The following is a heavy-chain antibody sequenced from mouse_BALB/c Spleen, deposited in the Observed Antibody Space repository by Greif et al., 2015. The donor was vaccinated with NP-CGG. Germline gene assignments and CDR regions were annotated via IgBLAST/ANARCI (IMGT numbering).Heavy chain of an antibody. Sequence: DVMLVESGGGLVKPGGSLKLSCAASGFAFSSYDMSWVRQTPEKRLEWVATISSGGSYTYYPDSVKGRFTISRDNARNTLYLQMSSLRSEDTALYYCARHEPGAPWFAYWGQGTLVTVSA. CDR1: GFAFSSYD. CDR3: ARHEPGAPWFAY. V-gene: IGHV5-9*02. J-gene: IGHJ3*01. CDR2: ISSGGSYT.